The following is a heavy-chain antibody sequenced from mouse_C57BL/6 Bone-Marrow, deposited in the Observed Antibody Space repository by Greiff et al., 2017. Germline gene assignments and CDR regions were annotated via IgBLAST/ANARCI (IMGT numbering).Heavy chain of an antibody. V-gene: IGHV1-81*01. J-gene: IGHJ3*01. D-gene: IGHD1-1*01. CDR3: ASPYYYGSSSAWFAY. Sequence: QVQLQQSGAELARPGASVKLSCKASGYTFTSYGISWVKQRTGQGLEWIGEIYPRSGNTYYNEKFKGKATLTADKSSSTAYMELLSLTSEDSAVYFCASPYYYGSSSAWFAYWGQGTLVTVSA. CDR2: IYPRSGNT. CDR1: GYTFTSYG.